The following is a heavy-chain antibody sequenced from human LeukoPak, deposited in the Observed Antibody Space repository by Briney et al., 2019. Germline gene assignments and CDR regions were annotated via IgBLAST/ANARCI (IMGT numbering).Heavy chain of an antibody. D-gene: IGHD3-22*01. Sequence: SETLSLTCAVYGGSFSGYCWSWIRQPPGKGLEWIGEINHSGSTYYNPSLKSRVTISVDTSKNQFSLKLSSVTAADTAVYYCARPGYDSSGYTFDYWGQGTLVTVSS. CDR2: INHSGST. CDR3: ARPGYDSSGYTFDY. J-gene: IGHJ4*02. CDR1: GGSFSGYC. V-gene: IGHV4-34*01.